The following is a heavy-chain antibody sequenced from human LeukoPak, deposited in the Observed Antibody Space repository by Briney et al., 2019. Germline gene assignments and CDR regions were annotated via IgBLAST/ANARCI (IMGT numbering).Heavy chain of an antibody. CDR2: IYYSGST. CDR1: GGSISSSSYY. CDR3: ARRYYDFLSGPVGFDY. V-gene: IGHV4-39*01. D-gene: IGHD3-3*01. J-gene: IGHJ4*02. Sequence: SETLSFNCTVSGGSISSSSYYWGWIRQPPGKGLEWIGRIYYSGSTYYNPSLKSRVTISVDTSKNQFCLKLSSVTAADTAVYYCARRYYDFLSGPVGFDYWGQGTLVTVSS.